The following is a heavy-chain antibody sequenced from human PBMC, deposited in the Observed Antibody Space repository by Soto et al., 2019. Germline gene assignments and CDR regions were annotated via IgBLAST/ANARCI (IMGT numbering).Heavy chain of an antibody. V-gene: IGHV4-4*02. Sequence: PSETLSLTCAVSGGSISSGTWWSWVRQSPGRGLEWIGEIYQSGSPNYNPSLKSRVTMSVDKSKNLFSLSLSSATAADSALYYCARRVPAAPNWFDPWGQGTLVTVSS. CDR2: IYQSGSP. D-gene: IGHD2-2*01. J-gene: IGHJ5*02. CDR3: ARRVPAAPNWFDP. CDR1: GGSISSGTW.